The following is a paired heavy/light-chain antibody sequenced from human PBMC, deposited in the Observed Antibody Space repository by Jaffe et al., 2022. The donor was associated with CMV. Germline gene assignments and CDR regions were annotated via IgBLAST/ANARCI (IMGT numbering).Heavy chain of an antibody. Sequence: QVTLREAGPALVKPTQTLTLTCTFSGFSLSTSGMCVSWIRQPPGKALEWLARIDWDDDKYYSTSLKTRLNISKDTSKNQVVLTMTNMDPVDTATYYCARTTARHVLSYYYHYMDVWGRGTTVTVSS. CDR3: ARTTARHVLSYYYHYMDV. J-gene: IGHJ6*03. V-gene: IGHV2-70*15. D-gene: IGHD2-21*02. CDR1: GFSLSTSGMC. CDR2: IDWDDDK.
Light chain of an antibody. Sequence: SYELTQPPSVSVSPGQTASITCSGDNLGDKYSCWYQQKPGQSPVLVIYQDNKRPSGVPERFSGSNSGNTASLTISGAQAMDEADYHCQAWDRTTAAIFGGGTKLTVL. CDR2: QDN. J-gene: IGLJ2*01. V-gene: IGLV3-1*01. CDR3: QAWDRTTAAI. CDR1: NLGDKY.